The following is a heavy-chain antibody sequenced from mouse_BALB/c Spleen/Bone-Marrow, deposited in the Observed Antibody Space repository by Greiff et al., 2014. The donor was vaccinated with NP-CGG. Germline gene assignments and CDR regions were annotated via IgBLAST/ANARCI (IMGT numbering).Heavy chain of an antibody. CDR3: AREGPWFAY. V-gene: IGHV1S137*01. J-gene: IGHJ3*01. CDR2: ISTYYGDA. CDR1: GYTFTDYA. Sequence: LEESGAELVRPGVSVKISCKGSGYTFTDYAMHWVKQSHAKSLEWIGVISTYYGDASYNQKFKGKATMTVDKSSSTAYMELARLTSEDSAIYYCAREGPWFAYWGRGTLVTVSA.